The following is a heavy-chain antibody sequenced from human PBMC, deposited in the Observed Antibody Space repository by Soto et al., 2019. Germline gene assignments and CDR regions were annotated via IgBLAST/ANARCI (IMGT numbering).Heavy chain of an antibody. CDR3: ASLRSYYYGMDV. J-gene: IGHJ6*02. CDR2: IYYSGST. D-gene: IGHD4-17*01. Sequence: SETLTLTCTVSGGSISSGGYYWSRIRQHPGKGLEWIGYIYYSGSTYYNPSLKSRVTISVDTSKNQFSLKLSSVTAADTAVYYCASLRSYYYGMDVWGQGTTVTVSS. CDR1: GGSISSGGYY. V-gene: IGHV4-31*03.